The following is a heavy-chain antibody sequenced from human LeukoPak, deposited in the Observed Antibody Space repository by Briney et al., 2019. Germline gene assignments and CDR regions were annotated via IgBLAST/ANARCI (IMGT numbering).Heavy chain of an antibody. Sequence: GASVKVSCKASGYTFTSYGISWVRQAPGQGLEWMGWISAYNGNTNYAQKLQGRVTMTTDTSTSTAYMELRSLRSDDTAVYYCAREHKRYSSGWYDYWGQGTLVTVSS. D-gene: IGHD6-19*01. CDR3: AREHKRYSSGWYDY. V-gene: IGHV1-18*01. J-gene: IGHJ4*02. CDR1: GYTFTSYG. CDR2: ISAYNGNT.